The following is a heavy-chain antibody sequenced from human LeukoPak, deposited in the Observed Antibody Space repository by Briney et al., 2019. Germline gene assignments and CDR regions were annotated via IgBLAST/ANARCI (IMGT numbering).Heavy chain of an antibody. Sequence: TGGSLRLSCAASGFTFSSYWMHWVRQAPGKGLVWVSRINSDGSSTSYADSVKGRFTISRDNAKNTLYLQMNCLRAEDTAVYYCAREYYDFWSGYYTNWFDPWGQGTLVTVSS. V-gene: IGHV3-74*01. CDR2: INSDGSST. CDR1: GFTFSSYW. J-gene: IGHJ5*02. CDR3: AREYYDFWSGYYTNWFDP. D-gene: IGHD3-3*01.